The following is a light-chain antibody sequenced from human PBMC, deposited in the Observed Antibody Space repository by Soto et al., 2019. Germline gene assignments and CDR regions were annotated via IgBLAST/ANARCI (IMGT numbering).Light chain of an antibody. CDR2: DIN. Sequence: QTVVTPEPSLTVSPGGTVTLTCGSSTGVVTSGHYPYWFQQKPGQGPRTLIYDINRKHSWTPARFSGSLLGGKAALTLSGAQPEDEAEYYCLLTYRGSRVFGGGTKLTVL. V-gene: IGLV7-46*01. J-gene: IGLJ2*01. CDR1: TGVVTSGHY. CDR3: LLTYRGSRV.